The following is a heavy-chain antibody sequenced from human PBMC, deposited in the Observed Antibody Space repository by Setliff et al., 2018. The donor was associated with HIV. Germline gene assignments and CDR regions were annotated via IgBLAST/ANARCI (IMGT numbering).Heavy chain of an antibody. CDR3: ARDSCSGCYLSDY. V-gene: IGHV1-3*01. J-gene: IGHJ4*02. D-gene: IGHD6-19*01. Sequence: GASVKVSCKAFGYTFSTNAIHWVRQAPGQRLEWMGYINAGDDNTRYSEKFQGRVTITWDTSANTTYMELSSLRSEDTAVHYCARDSCSGCYLSDYWGLGTLVTVSS. CDR2: INAGDDNT. CDR1: GYTFSTNA.